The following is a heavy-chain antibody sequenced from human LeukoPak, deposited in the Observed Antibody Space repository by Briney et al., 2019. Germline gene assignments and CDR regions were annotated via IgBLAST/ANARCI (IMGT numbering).Heavy chain of an antibody. CDR1: GFTFSNYW. Sequence: GGSLRLSCAASGFTFSNYWMSWVRQAPGKGLEWVANIKQDGSEKYYADSVKGRFTISRDNAKNSLYLQMNSLRDEDTAVYYCARDPDAVVVTATHAFDIWGQGTMVTVSS. CDR2: IKQDGSEK. CDR3: ARDPDAVVVTATHAFDI. J-gene: IGHJ3*02. D-gene: IGHD2-21*02. V-gene: IGHV3-7*01.